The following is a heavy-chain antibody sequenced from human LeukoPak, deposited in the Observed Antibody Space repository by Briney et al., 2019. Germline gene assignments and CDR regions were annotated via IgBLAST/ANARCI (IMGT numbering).Heavy chain of an antibody. CDR1: GFTFSRYW. D-gene: IGHD6-13*01. V-gene: IGHV3-74*01. CDR2: INSDGSMT. CDR3: ARDGPGRVSPDY. Sequence: SGGSLRLSCAASGFTFSRYWMPWVRQAPGKGLVWVSRINSDGSMTNYADSVKGRFAISRDNAKNTLYPQMNSLRAEDTAVYYCARDGPGRVSPDYWGQRTLVTVSS. J-gene: IGHJ4*02.